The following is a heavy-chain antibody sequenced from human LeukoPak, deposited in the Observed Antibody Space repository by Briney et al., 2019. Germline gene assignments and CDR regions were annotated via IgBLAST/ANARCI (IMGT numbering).Heavy chain of an antibody. CDR1: GYTFTSYY. CDR3: ARDDGGSYDFDY. J-gene: IGHJ4*02. D-gene: IGHD1-26*01. Sequence: GASVTVSCKASGYTFTSYYMHWVRQAPGQGLEWMGIINPSGGSTSYAQKFQGRVTMTRDMSTSTVYMELSSLRSEDTAVYYCARDDGGSYDFDYWGQGTLVTVSS. CDR2: INPSGGST. V-gene: IGHV1-46*01.